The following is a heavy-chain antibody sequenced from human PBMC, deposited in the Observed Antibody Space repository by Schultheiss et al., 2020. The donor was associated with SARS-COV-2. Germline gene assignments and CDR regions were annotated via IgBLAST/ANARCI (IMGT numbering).Heavy chain of an antibody. V-gene: IGHV4-4*07. D-gene: IGHD4-11*01. CDR1: GGSISSYY. CDR3: ARGGGYSNYYYGMDV. CDR2: IYTSGST. Sequence: SETLSLTCTVSGGSISSYYWSWIRQPAGKGLEWIGRIYTSGSTNYNPSLKSRVTISVDTSKNQFSLKLRSVTAADTAVYYCARGGGYSNYYYGMDVWGQGTTVTVSS. J-gene: IGHJ6*02.